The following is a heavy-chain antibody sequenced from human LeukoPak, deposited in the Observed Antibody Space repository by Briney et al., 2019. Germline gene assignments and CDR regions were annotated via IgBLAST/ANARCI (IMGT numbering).Heavy chain of an antibody. V-gene: IGHV4-39*01. Sequence: SEILSLTCTVSGGSMSSSSYYWGWIRQPPGKGLEWIGSIYYSGNTYYNASLKSQVSISIDTSKNQFSLKLTSVTAADTAVYYCARQTGSGLFILPGGQGTLVTVSS. J-gene: IGHJ4*02. CDR2: IYYSGNT. CDR3: ARQTGSGLFILP. D-gene: IGHD3/OR15-3a*01. CDR1: GGSMSSSSYY.